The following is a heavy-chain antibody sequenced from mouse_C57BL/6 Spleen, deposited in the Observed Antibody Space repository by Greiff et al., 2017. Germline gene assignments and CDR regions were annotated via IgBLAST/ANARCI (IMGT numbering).Heavy chain of an antibody. D-gene: IGHD1-1*02. V-gene: IGHV3-1*01. Sequence: EVQLQESGPGMVKPSQSLSLTCTVTGYSITSGYDWHWIRHFPGNKLEWMSYISYSGSTNYNPSLKSRISITHDTSKNHFFLKLNSVTTEDTATYYCAREGGRGYFDYWGQGTTLTVSS. CDR1: GYSITSGYD. CDR2: ISYSGST. J-gene: IGHJ2*01. CDR3: AREGGRGYFDY.